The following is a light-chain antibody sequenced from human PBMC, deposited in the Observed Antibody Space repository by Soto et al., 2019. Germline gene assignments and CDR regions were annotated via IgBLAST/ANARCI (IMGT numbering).Light chain of an antibody. Sequence: HSALTQPPSASGSPGQSVTISCTGTSSDIGAYNYVSWYQQHPGKAPKFMIYEVSKRPSGVPDRFSGSKSGNTASLTVSGLQAEDEADYYCSSYAGNNNLVFGGGTKLTVL. CDR2: EVS. CDR1: SSDIGAYNY. V-gene: IGLV2-8*01. J-gene: IGLJ3*02. CDR3: SSYAGNNNLV.